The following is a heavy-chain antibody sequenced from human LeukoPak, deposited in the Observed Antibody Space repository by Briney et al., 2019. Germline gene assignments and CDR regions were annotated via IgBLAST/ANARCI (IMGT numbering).Heavy chain of an antibody. CDR2: INPSGGSA. CDR1: GYTFTRYY. CDR3: ARALANEDAFDI. V-gene: IGHV1-46*01. Sequence: ASVKVSCKASGYTFTRYYMHWVRQAPGQGLEWMGIINPSGGSARYAQKFQGRVTMTRDTSTSTVYMEVSSLRSEDTAVYYCARALANEDAFDIWGQGTMVTVSS. D-gene: IGHD1-1*01. J-gene: IGHJ3*02.